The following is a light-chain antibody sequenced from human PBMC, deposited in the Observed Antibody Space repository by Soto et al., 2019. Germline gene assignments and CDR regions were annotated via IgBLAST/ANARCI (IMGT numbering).Light chain of an antibody. Sequence: ESVLTQSPGTLSGSAVERVALSCRASQYVVRTMAWYQQKPGQAPRLLFFSASIRATGLPDRFSASGPGADVTLTISSLQAEDSGLYYCQQYKKWPYTFGQGTKVDIK. CDR1: QYVVRT. V-gene: IGKV3D-15*01. CDR2: SAS. J-gene: IGKJ2*01. CDR3: QQYKKWPYT.